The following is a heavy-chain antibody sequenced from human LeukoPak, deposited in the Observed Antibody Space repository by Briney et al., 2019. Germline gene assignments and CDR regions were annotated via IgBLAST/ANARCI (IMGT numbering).Heavy chain of an antibody. CDR3: ARITYCSSTSCYTGDAFDI. Sequence: ASVKVSCKASGYTFTSHGISWVRQAPGQGLEWMGWISAYNGNTNYAQKLQGRVTMTTDTSTSTAYMELRSLRSDDTAVYYCARITYCSSTSCYTGDAFDIWGQGTMVTVSS. D-gene: IGHD2-2*02. CDR1: GYTFTSHG. J-gene: IGHJ3*02. V-gene: IGHV1-18*01. CDR2: ISAYNGNT.